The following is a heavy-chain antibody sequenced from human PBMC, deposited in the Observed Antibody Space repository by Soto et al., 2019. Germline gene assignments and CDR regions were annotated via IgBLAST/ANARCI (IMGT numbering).Heavy chain of an antibody. V-gene: IGHV3-30*18. CDR3: AKDMIRLPRPGVYYYYGMDV. J-gene: IGHJ6*02. D-gene: IGHD3-22*01. Sequence: GCYPRLSSATISFTFSSYRVHGVCPAPGKVLEWVAVISYDGSNQSYADPVKGRFTISRDNSKNTLYLQMNSLRAEDTAVYYCAKDMIRLPRPGVYYYYGMDVWGQGT. CDR2: ISYDGSNQ. CDR1: SFTFSSYR.